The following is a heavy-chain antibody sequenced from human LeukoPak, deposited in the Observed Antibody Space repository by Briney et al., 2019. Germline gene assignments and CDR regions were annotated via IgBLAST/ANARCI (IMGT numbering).Heavy chain of an antibody. CDR3: ARDYGSGNFYYFDY. CDR2: IWYDGSNK. V-gene: IGHV3-33*01. Sequence: GGSLRLSCVASGFTFSTYGMHWVRQAPGKGLEWVAVIWYDGSNKYYADSVKGRFTISRDNSKKTLDLQINSLRAEDTAVYYCARDYGSGNFYYFDYWGQGTLVTVSS. D-gene: IGHD3-10*01. J-gene: IGHJ4*02. CDR1: GFTFSTYG.